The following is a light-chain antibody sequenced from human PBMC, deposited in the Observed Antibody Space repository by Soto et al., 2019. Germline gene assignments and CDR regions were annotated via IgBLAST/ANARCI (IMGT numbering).Light chain of an antibody. V-gene: IGKV3-11*01. CDR3: QQRSTWPLT. Sequence: EIVLTQSPATLSLSPGERATLSCRASQSVSSYLAWYQQKRGQAPRLLIYDASNRATGIPGRFTGSGSVTDFSLTISSLEPEDFAVYYCQQRSTWPLTFGGGTKVEIK. CDR2: DAS. J-gene: IGKJ4*01. CDR1: QSVSSY.